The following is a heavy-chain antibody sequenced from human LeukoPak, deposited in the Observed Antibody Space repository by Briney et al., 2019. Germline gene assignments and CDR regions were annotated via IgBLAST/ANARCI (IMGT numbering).Heavy chain of an antibody. CDR3: ARRSGWSLRPHFDY. D-gene: IGHD6-19*01. CDR1: GGSISSSSYY. CDR2: IYYSGST. V-gene: IGHV4-39*01. Sequence: SETLSLTCTVSGGSISSSSYYWGWIRQPPGKGLEWIGSIYYSGSTYYNPSLKSRVTISVDTSKNQFSLKLSSVTAADTAVYYCARRSGWSLRPHFDYWGQGTLVTVPS. J-gene: IGHJ4*02.